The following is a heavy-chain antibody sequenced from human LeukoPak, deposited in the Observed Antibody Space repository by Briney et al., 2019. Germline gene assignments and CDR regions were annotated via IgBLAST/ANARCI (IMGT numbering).Heavy chain of an antibody. CDR2: INPNSGGT. CDR3: ARGSRTDYYDSSGYYLWYFDP. J-gene: IGHJ2*01. Sequence: GASVKVSCKASGYTFTGYYMHWVRQAPGQGLEWMGWINPNSGGTNYAQKFQGRVTMTRDTSISTAYMQLSSLRSDGTAVYYCARGSRTDYYDSSGYYLWYFDPWGRGTQVTVSS. V-gene: IGHV1-2*02. CDR1: GYTFTGYY. D-gene: IGHD3-22*01.